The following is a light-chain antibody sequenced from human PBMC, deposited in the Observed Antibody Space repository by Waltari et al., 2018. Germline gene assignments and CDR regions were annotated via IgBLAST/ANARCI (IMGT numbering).Light chain of an antibody. CDR2: LAS. CDR3: QQYYGTPPT. CDR1: QSVLYSSNNKNY. J-gene: IGKJ1*01. V-gene: IGKV4-1*01. Sequence: DIVMTQSPDSLAVSLGERATINCKSSQSVLYSSNNKNYLPWYPQKPRQPPKPLIYLASTRESGVPDRFSGSGSGTDFTLTISSLQAEDVAVYYCQQYYGTPPTFGQGTKVEIK.